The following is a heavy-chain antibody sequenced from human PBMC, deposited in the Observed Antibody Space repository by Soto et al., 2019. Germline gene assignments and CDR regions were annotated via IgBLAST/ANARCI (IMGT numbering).Heavy chain of an antibody. V-gene: IGHV1-8*01. Sequence: QVQLVQSGAEVKKPGASVKVSCKASGYTFTSYDINWVLQATGQGLEWMGWMNPNSGNTGYAQKFQGRVTMTRNTSISTANMELSSLRSEDTAVYYCARAREYYYGMDVWGQGTTVTVSS. CDR3: ARAREYYYGMDV. J-gene: IGHJ6*02. CDR2: MNPNSGNT. CDR1: GYTFTSYD.